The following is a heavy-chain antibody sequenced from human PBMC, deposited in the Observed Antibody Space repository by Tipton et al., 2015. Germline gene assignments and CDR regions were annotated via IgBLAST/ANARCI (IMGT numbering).Heavy chain of an antibody. CDR2: FSRTGAYI. V-gene: IGHV3-21*01. CDR1: GFSFSDYD. J-gene: IGHJ4*02. D-gene: IGHD3-10*01. CDR3: ARGRFGDLPYFDS. Sequence: SLRLSCAASGFSFSDYDMNWVRQAPGKGLEWVSLFSRTGAYIYYADSVKGRFTISRDNAKSSLYLQMNSLRAEDSAIYYYARGRFGDLPYFDSWGQGTLVTVSS.